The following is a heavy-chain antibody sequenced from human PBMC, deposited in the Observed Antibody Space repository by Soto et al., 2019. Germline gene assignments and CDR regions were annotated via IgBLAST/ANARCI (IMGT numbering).Heavy chain of an antibody. D-gene: IGHD2-21*02. CDR3: ARDTNSRIVVVTARLDYYHGMDV. CDR1: GGTFSSYA. J-gene: IGHJ6*02. V-gene: IGHV1-69*13. CDR2: IIPIFGTA. Sequence: GASVKVSCKASGGTFSSYAISWVRQAPGQGLEWMGGIIPIFGTANYAQKSQGRVTITADESTSTAYMELSSLRSEDTAVYYCARDTNSRIVVVTARLDYYHGMDVWGQGTTVTVSS.